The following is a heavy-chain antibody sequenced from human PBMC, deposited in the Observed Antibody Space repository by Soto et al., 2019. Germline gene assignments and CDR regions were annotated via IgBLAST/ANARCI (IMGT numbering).Heavy chain of an antibody. J-gene: IGHJ1*01. CDR3: ARDYLYGDYAEYFQH. Sequence: SETLSLTCTVSGGSISSYYWSWIRQPPGKGLEWIGYIYYSGSTNYNPSLKSRVTISVDTSKNQFSLKLSSVTAADTAVYYCARDYLYGDYAEYFQHWGQGTLVTVSS. CDR2: IYYSGST. CDR1: GGSISSYY. D-gene: IGHD4-17*01. V-gene: IGHV4-59*12.